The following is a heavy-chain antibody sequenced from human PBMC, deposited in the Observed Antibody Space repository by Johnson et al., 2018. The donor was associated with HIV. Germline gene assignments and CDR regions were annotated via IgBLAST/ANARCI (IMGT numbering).Heavy chain of an antibody. CDR1: GFTFSSYG. CDR3: AKVMGAYPLLYAFDI. V-gene: IGHV3-33*06. J-gene: IGHJ3*02. CDR2: IWYDGSNK. Sequence: LVESGGGVVQPGRSLRLSCAASGFTFSSYGMHWVRQAPGKGLEWVAVIWYDGSNKYYADSVKGRFTISRDNSKNTLYLQMNSLRAEDTAVYYCAKVMGAYPLLYAFDIWGQGPMVTVSS. D-gene: IGHD2-2*02.